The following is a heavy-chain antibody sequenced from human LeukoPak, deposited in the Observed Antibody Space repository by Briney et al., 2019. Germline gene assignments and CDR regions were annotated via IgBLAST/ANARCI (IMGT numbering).Heavy chain of an antibody. CDR2: IYYSGST. V-gene: IGHV4-59*12. CDR1: GGSISSYY. J-gene: IGHJ5*02. Sequence: SETLSLTCTVSGGSISSYYWSWIRQPPGKGLEWIGYIYYSGSTNYNPSLKSRVTISVDTSKNQFSLKLSSVTAADTAVYYCARSSYSSGWYRTNWFDPWGQGTLVTVSS. CDR3: ARSSYSSGWYRTNWFDP. D-gene: IGHD6-19*01.